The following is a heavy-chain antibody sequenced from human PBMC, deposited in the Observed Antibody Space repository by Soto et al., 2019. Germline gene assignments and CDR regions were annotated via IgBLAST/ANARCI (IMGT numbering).Heavy chain of an antibody. CDR2: ISNTGST. V-gene: IGHV3-53*01. CDR1: GFTVSNNY. D-gene: IGHD2-15*01. J-gene: IGHJ4*02. Sequence: SGGSLRLSXVASGFTVSNNYMSWVRQAPGRGLEWVSAISNTGSTYYAGSVKGRSTISRDSSTNTLYLEVNSLRADDTAVYYCAKVNVVVVAATFEYEYYFDYWGQGTLVTVSS. CDR3: AKVNVVVVAATFEYEYYFDY.